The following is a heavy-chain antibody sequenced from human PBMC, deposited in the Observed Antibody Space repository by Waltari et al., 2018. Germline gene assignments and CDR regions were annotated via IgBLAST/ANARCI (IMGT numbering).Heavy chain of an antibody. CDR2: HNPHGGST. CDR3: ARDSGGGSRGRFLYDYHYMDV. Sequence: QVLLVQSGAEVRAPGAPGQISCKASGVSFLPPCMPRGALAPGEGPEWSGVHNPHGGSTSYSQKFMGRVTLTRDTSTSTFYMELNSLTSDDTAVYYCARDSGGGSRGRFLYDYHYMDVWGKGTTVTVSS. V-gene: IGHV1-46*01. J-gene: IGHJ6*03. CDR1: GVSFLPPC. D-gene: IGHD3-3*01.